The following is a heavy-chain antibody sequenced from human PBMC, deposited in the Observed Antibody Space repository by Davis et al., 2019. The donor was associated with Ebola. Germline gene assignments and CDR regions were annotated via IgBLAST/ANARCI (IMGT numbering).Heavy chain of an antibody. D-gene: IGHD4-17*01. J-gene: IGHJ6*04. CDR2: ISYDGSNK. CDR3: AKDGLDDYGDYYGMDV. Sequence: GGSLRLSCAASGFTFSSYGMHWVRQAPGKGLEWVAVISYDGSNKYNADSVKGRFTISRDNSKNTLYLQMNSLRAEDTAVYYCAKDGLDDYGDYYGMDVWGKGTTVTVSS. V-gene: IGHV3-30*18. CDR1: GFTFSSYG.